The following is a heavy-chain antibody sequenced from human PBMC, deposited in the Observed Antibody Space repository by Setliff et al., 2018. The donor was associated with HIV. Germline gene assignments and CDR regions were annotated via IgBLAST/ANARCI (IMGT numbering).Heavy chain of an antibody. J-gene: IGHJ6*03. D-gene: IGHD3-3*01. V-gene: IGHV4-39*01. CDR1: GGSISSSNYY. Sequence: EPLSLTCTVSGGSISSSNYYWGWIRQPPGKGLELIGTMYYRGTTYNNPSLKSRVTFSADTSKNQFSLNLNSVTATDTAVYYCVRGVNPTYYDFWSGNYMRKYYYYYMDVWGKGTTVTVSS. CDR2: MYYRGTT. CDR3: VRGVNPTYYDFWSGNYMRKYYYYYMDV.